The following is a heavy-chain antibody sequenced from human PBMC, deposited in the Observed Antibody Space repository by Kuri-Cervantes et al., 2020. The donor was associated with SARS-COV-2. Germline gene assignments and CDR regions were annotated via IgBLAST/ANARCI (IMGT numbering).Heavy chain of an antibody. D-gene: IGHD5-24*01. V-gene: IGHV4-31*03. CDR3: ARGMDGYNYRSFDY. J-gene: IGHJ4*02. CDR2: IYYSGST. Sequence: SETLSLTCTVSGGSISSGGYYWSWIRQHPGKGLEWIGYIYYSGSTYYNPSLKSRVTISVDTSKNQFSLKLSSVTAADTAVYYCARGMDGYNYRSFDYWGQGTLVTVSS. CDR1: GGSISSGGYY.